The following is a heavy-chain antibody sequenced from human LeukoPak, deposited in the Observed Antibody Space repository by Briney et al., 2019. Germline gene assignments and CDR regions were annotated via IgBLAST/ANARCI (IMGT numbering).Heavy chain of an antibody. D-gene: IGHD6-13*01. CDR1: GGSISSSSYY. Sequence: SETLSLTCTVSGGSISSSSYYWGWIRQPPGKGLEWIGSIYYSGSTYYNPSLKSRVTISVDTSKNQFSLRLRSVTAADTAVYYCVRQIASAGTAGFDFWGQGALVTVSS. CDR3: VRQIASAGTAGFDF. J-gene: IGHJ4*02. CDR2: IYYSGST. V-gene: IGHV4-39*07.